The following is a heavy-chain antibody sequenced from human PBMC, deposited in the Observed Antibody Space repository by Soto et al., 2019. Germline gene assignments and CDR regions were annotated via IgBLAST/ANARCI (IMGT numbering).Heavy chain of an antibody. CDR3: GILVIGYCSGNTCDDY. CDR2: ISYDSSNK. CDR1: GFTFSYG. J-gene: IGHJ4*02. Sequence: VQLLESGGGLIQPGGSLRLSCAASGFTFSYGIHWLRQAPGKVLEWVAYISYDSSNKFYGDSVKGRFTISRDNSKNTQFLQMNSLRAEDTAVYYCGILVIGYCSGNTCDDYWGQGTLVAVSS. D-gene: IGHD2-15*01. V-gene: IGHV3-30*03.